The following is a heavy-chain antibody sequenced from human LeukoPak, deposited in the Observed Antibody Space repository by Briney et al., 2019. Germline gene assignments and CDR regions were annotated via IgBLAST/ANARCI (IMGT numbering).Heavy chain of an antibody. J-gene: IGHJ3*02. Sequence: ASVKVSCKVSGYTLTELSMHWVRQAPGKGLEWMGGFDPEDGETIYAQKFQGRVTMTEDTSTDTAYMELSSLRSEDTAVYYCARDIGDYDFWSGDAFDIWGQGTMVTVSS. V-gene: IGHV1-24*01. CDR2: FDPEDGET. CDR3: ARDIGDYDFWSGDAFDI. D-gene: IGHD3-3*01. CDR1: GYTLTELS.